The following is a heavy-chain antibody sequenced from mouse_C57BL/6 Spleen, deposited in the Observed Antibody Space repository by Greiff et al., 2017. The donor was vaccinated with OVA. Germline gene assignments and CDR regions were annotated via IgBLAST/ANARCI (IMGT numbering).Heavy chain of an antibody. Sequence: QVQLQQSGPGLVQPSQSLSITCTVSGFSLTRYGVHWVRQSPGKGLEWLGVIWSGGSTDYNAAFISRLSISKDNSKSQVFFKMNSLQADDTAIYYCARNYRVNDRLSYALDYWGQGTSVTVSA. CDR3: ARNYRVNDRLSYALDY. CDR2: IWSGGST. V-gene: IGHV2-2*01. D-gene: IGHD2-3*01. CDR1: GFSLTRYG. J-gene: IGHJ4*01.